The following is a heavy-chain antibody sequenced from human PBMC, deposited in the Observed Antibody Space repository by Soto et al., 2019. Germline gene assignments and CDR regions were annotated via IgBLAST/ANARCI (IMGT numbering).Heavy chain of an antibody. V-gene: IGHV1-2*04. CDR3: ARSKGSGSYSNPLLAPYYFDY. CDR1: GYTFTGYY. CDR2: INPNSGGT. J-gene: IGHJ4*02. D-gene: IGHD3-10*01. Sequence: ASVKVSCKASGYTFTGYYMHWVRQAPGQGLEWMGWINPNSGGTNYAQKFQGWVTMTRDTSISTAYMELSRLRSDDTAVYYCARSKGSGSYSNPLLAPYYFDYWGQGTLVTVSS.